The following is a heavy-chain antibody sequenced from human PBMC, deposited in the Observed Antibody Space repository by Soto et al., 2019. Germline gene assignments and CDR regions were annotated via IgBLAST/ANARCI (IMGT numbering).Heavy chain of an antibody. Sequence: QVQLVQSGAEVKKPGSSVKVSCKASGGTFSSYAISWVRKAPGQGLEWMGGIIPIFGTANYAQKFQGRVTITADESTSTAYMELSSLRSEDTAVYYCAGGCSSTSCYSPDYYYGMDVWGQGTTVTVSS. V-gene: IGHV1-69*01. CDR2: IIPIFGTA. CDR1: GGTFSSYA. CDR3: AGGCSSTSCYSPDYYYGMDV. J-gene: IGHJ6*02. D-gene: IGHD2-2*01.